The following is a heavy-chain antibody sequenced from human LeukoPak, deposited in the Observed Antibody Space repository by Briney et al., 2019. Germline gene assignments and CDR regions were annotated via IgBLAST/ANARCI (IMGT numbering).Heavy chain of an antibody. CDR1: GGSISSYY. D-gene: IGHD3-22*01. V-gene: IGHV4-59*01. J-gene: IGHJ4*02. CDR2: IYYSGSA. Sequence: SETLSLTCTVSGGSISSYYWSWIRQPPGKELEWIGYIYYSGSANYNPSLKSRVTISVDTSKNQFSLKLSSVTAADTAVYYCAAHYYDSFDYWGQGTLVTVSS. CDR3: AAHYYDSFDY.